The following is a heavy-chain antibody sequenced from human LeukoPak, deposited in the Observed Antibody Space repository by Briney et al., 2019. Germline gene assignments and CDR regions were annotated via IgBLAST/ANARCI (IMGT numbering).Heavy chain of an antibody. D-gene: IGHD3-10*01. Sequence: PGGSLTLSCAASGFTVSSNYMSWVRQAPGKGLEWVSVIYSGGSTYYADSVKGRFTISRDNSKNTLYLQMNSLRAEDTAVYYCARVRMVRGVNWFDPWGQGTLVTVSS. CDR1: GFTVSSNY. CDR2: IYSGGST. V-gene: IGHV3-53*01. J-gene: IGHJ5*02. CDR3: ARVRMVRGVNWFDP.